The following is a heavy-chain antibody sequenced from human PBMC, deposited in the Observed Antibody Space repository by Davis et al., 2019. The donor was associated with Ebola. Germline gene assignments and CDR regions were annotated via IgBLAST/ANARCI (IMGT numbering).Heavy chain of an antibody. Sequence: ASVKVSCKASGYTFTSYAMHWVRQAPGQRLEWMGWINAGNGNTKYSQKFQGRVTITRDTSASTAYMELSSLRSEDTAVYYCARDLTDDILTGYLDYWGQGTLVTVSS. J-gene: IGHJ4*02. CDR2: INAGNGNT. V-gene: IGHV1-3*01. D-gene: IGHD3-9*01. CDR3: ARDLTDDILTGYLDY. CDR1: GYTFTSYA.